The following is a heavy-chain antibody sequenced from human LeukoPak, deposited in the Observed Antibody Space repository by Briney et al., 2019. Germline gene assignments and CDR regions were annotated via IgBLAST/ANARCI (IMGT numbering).Heavy chain of an antibody. CDR2: IRTNGRDT. Sequence: PGGSLRLSCAASGFTFSSYSMNWVRQSPGKGLEWVSNIRTNGRDTYYADAVKGRFTISRDNSKNTLYLEMNSLRAEDTAVYYCATGGYTTWFDPWGQGTLVTVSS. D-gene: IGHD2-15*01. J-gene: IGHJ5*02. CDR1: GFTFSSYS. V-gene: IGHV3-23*01. CDR3: ATGGYTTWFDP.